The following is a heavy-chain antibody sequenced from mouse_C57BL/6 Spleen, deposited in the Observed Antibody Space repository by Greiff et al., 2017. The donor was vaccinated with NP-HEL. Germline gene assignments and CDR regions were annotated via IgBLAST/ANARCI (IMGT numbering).Heavy chain of an antibody. CDR2: IFPGSGST. V-gene: IGHV1-75*01. Sequence: QVHVKQSGPELVKPGASVKISCKASGYTFTDYYINWVKQRPGQGLEWIGWIFPGSGSTYYNEKFKGKATLTVDKSSSTAYMLLSSLTSEDSAVYFCARGPYGNYGYAMDYWGQGTSVTVSS. CDR3: ARGPYGNYGYAMDY. CDR1: GYTFTDYY. D-gene: IGHD2-1*01. J-gene: IGHJ4*01.